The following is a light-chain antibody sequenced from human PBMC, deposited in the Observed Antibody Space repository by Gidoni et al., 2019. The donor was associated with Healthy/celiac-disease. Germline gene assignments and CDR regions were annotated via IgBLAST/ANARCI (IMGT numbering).Light chain of an antibody. Sequence: EIVLTQSPGTLSLSPGESATLSCRASQSVSSSYLAWYQQKPGQAPRLLIYGASSRATGIPDRFSGSGSGTDFTLTISRLEPEEFAVYYCQQYGSSSGTFGQGTKVEIK. CDR3: QQYGSSSGT. V-gene: IGKV3-20*01. J-gene: IGKJ1*01. CDR2: GAS. CDR1: QSVSSSY.